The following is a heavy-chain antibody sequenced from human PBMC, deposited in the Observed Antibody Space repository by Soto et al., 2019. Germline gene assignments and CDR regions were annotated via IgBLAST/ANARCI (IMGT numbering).Heavy chain of an antibody. CDR3: ARDKRYYYGSGSYYYGMDV. Sequence: PSETLSLTCAVSGGSISSGGYSWSWIRQPPGKGLEWIGYIYHSGSTYYNPSLKSRVTISVDTSKNQFSLKLSSVTAADTAVYYCARDKRYYYGSGSYYYGMDVWGQGTTVTVSS. J-gene: IGHJ6*02. CDR1: GGSISSGGYS. V-gene: IGHV4-30-2*01. CDR2: IYHSGST. D-gene: IGHD3-10*01.